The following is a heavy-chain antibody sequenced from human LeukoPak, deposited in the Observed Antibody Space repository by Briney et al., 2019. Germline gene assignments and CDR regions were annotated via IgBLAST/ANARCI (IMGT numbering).Heavy chain of an antibody. V-gene: IGHV1-3*01. Sequence: ASVKVSCKAFGYTFTSYAMHWVRQAPGQRLEWMGWINAGNGNTKYSQKFQGRVTITRDTSASTAYMELSSLRSEDTAVYYCARFKYYYDSSGYYRRSAFDIWGQGTMVTVSS. J-gene: IGHJ3*02. CDR3: ARFKYYYDSSGYYRRSAFDI. CDR1: GYTFTSYA. CDR2: INAGNGNT. D-gene: IGHD3-22*01.